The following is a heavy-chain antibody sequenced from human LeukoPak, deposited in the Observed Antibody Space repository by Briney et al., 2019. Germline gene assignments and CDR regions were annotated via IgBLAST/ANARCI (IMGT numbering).Heavy chain of an antibody. V-gene: IGHV1-8*01. Sequence: ASVKVSCKASGYTFTSYDINWVRQATGQGLEWMGWMNSNSGNTGYAQKFRGRVTMTRDMSTSTVYMELSRLRSDDTAVYYCARECELHSGDYWGQGALVTVSS. CDR2: MNSNSGNT. J-gene: IGHJ4*02. CDR3: ARECELHSGDY. CDR1: GYTFTSYD. D-gene: IGHD1-26*01.